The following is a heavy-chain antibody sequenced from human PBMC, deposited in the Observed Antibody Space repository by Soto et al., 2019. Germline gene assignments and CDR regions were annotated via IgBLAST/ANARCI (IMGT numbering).Heavy chain of an antibody. D-gene: IGHD3-16*02. CDR2: ISGSGGST. CDR1: GFTFSSYA. CDR3: ANSVPPPWGSYRDY. J-gene: IGHJ4*02. Sequence: EVQLLESGGGLVQPGGSLRLSCAASGFTFSSYAMSWVRQAPGKGLEWVSAISGSGGSTYYADSVKGRFTISRDNSKNTLYLQMNSLRAEDTAVYCCANSVPPPWGSYRDYWGQGTLVTVSS. V-gene: IGHV3-23*01.